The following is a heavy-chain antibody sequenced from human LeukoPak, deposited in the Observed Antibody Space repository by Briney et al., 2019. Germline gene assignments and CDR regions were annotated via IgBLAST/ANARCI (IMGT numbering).Heavy chain of an antibody. D-gene: IGHD6-13*01. CDR2: IFYSGST. CDR1: RGSISCSY. CDR3: QRVGSSWLSSYYVMDV. Sequence: SETLSLTSSVARGSISCSYCGWNRHLQGKGMEWDGYIFYSGSTNSNPSLTRRVTLSVDTFKNQFSRKLASVTVATTALNSLQRVGSSWLSSYYVMDVWSQGTTVTVSS. V-gene: IGHV4-59*01. J-gene: IGHJ6*02.